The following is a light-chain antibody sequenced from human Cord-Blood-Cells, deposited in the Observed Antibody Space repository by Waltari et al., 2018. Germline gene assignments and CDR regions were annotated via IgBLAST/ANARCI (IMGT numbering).Light chain of an antibody. J-gene: IGKJ3*01. CDR3: QQRSNWPPFT. CDR1: QSVSSY. Sequence: ELVFTQPPSTLSLSPGERATLSCRASQSVSSYLAWYQQKPGQAPRLLIYDASNRATGIPARFSGSGSGTDFTLTISSLEPEDFAVYYCQQRSNWPPFTFGPGTKVDIK. CDR2: DAS. V-gene: IGKV3-11*01.